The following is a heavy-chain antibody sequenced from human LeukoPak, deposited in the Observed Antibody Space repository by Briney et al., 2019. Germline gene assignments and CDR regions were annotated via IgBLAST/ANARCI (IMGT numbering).Heavy chain of an antibody. V-gene: IGHV3-7*03. CDR2: IKRDGSEK. D-gene: IGHD3-10*01. CDR3: ARARDYGSGKANAFDI. CDR1: GFTFSSYW. Sequence: GGSLRLSCAASGFTFSSYWMSWVRQAPGKGLEGVANIKRDGSEKYYVDSVKGRFTISRDNAENSLCLQMNSLRAEDTAVYYCARARDYGSGKANAFDIWGQGTMVTVSS. J-gene: IGHJ3*02.